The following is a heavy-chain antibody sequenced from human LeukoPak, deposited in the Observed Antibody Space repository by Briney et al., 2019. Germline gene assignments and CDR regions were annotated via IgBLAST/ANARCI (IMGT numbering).Heavy chain of an antibody. J-gene: IGHJ4*02. V-gene: IGHV5-51*01. D-gene: IGHD6-13*01. CDR3: ARALGYSSSWYQA. CDR1: GYFFTSYW. CDR2: LYPGDSKT. Sequence: GESLKISCKASGYFFTSYWIGWVRQTPGKGLEWMGILYPGDSKTRYSPSFQGQVTMSVDKSISTAYLQWSSLKASDTAIYYCARALGYSSSWYQAWGQGTLVTVSS.